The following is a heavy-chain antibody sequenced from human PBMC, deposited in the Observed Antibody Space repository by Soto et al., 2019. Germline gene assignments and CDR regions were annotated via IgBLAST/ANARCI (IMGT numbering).Heavy chain of an antibody. CDR3: ARTLGVVIKPYYYYGMDV. D-gene: IGHD3-3*01. CDR2: ISYDGSNK. Sequence: PGGSLRLSCAASGFTFSSYGMHWVRQAPGKWLEWVAVISYDGSNKYYADSVKGRFTISRDNSKNTLYLQMSSLRAEDTAVYYCARTLGVVIKPYYYYGMDVWGQGTTVNVSS. V-gene: IGHV3-30*03. CDR1: GFTFSSYG. J-gene: IGHJ6*02.